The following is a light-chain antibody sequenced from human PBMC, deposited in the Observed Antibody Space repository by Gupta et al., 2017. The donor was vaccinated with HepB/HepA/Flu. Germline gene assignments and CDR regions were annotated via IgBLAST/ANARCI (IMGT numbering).Light chain of an antibody. CDR3: QQRSNWLPGCS. J-gene: IGKJ2*04. CDR2: DAS. CDR1: QSVSSS. Sequence: EIVLTQSPATLSLSPGERATLSCRASQSVSSSLAWFQQKPGQAPRLLIYDASSRAKGIPARFSGSGAGTDFNLTISSREPEDFAVYYCQQRSNWLPGCSFGQGTKLEIK. V-gene: IGKV3-11*01.